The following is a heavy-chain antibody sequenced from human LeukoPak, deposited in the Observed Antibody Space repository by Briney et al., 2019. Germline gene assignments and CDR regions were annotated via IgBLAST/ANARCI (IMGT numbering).Heavy chain of an antibody. CDR1: GFTFSRHG. D-gene: IGHD5-24*01. Sequence: GGSLRLSCVASGFTFSRHGMNWVRQAPGKGLEWVSGISPSGDIKYYVDSVKGRFTVSRDNSKNTLYLQINSLRDEDTAVYYCAKDDAWLQYDDWGQGTLVTVSS. CDR2: ISPSGDIK. CDR3: AKDDAWLQYDD. V-gene: IGHV3-23*01. J-gene: IGHJ4*02.